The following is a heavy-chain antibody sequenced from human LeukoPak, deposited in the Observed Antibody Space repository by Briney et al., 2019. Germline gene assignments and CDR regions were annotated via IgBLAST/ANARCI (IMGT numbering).Heavy chain of an antibody. Sequence: GGSLRLSCAASGFTFSSYSMNWVRQAPGKGLEWVSSISSSSYIYYADSVKGRFTISRDNAKNSLYLQMNSLRAEDTAVYYCAFGFSYDAFDIWGQGTMVTVSS. CDR3: AFGFSYDAFDI. J-gene: IGHJ3*02. D-gene: IGHD5-18*01. CDR1: GFTFSSYS. V-gene: IGHV3-21*01. CDR2: ISSSSYI.